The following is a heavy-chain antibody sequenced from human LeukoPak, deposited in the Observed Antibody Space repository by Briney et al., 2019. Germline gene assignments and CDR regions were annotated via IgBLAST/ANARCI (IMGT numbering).Heavy chain of an antibody. V-gene: IGHV3-66*01. J-gene: IGHJ4*02. Sequence: GGSLRLSCAASGFTVSSNYMSWVRQAPGKGLEWVSVINSGGGTYYADSVKGRFTISRDNSKNTLYLQMNSLRAEDTAVYYCAMYSGSYSPFDYWGQGTLVTVSS. CDR2: INSGGGT. CDR3: AMYSGSYSPFDY. D-gene: IGHD1-26*01. CDR1: GFTVSSNY.